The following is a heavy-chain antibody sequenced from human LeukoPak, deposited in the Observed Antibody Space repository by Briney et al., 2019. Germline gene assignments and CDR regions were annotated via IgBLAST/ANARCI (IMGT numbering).Heavy chain of an antibody. CDR2: MNPNSGNT. CDR1: GYSFTGYD. Sequence: ASVKVSCKASGYSFTGYDINWVRQATGEGLEWMGWMNPNSGNTGYAQKFQGRVSITRNTSISTAYMELSSLRSEDTAVYYCARGGYYDFWSGHLDYWGQGTLVTVSS. CDR3: ARGGYYDFWSGHLDY. D-gene: IGHD3-3*01. J-gene: IGHJ4*02. V-gene: IGHV1-8*03.